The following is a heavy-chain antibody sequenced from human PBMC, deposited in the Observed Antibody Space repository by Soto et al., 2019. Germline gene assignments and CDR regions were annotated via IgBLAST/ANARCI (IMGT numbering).Heavy chain of an antibody. Sequence: QVQLVQSGAAVKRPGSSLKVSCETSGGTSTIYTITWVRQAPGQGLQWMGRIVPTLRITNYAQEFQGRLTITADTSTSTVHMELSSLTSEDAAVYYCTTQKFGAGRVGVQYWGQGTLVTVSS. CDR1: GGTSTIYT. J-gene: IGHJ4*02. CDR2: IVPTLRIT. V-gene: IGHV1-69*02. CDR3: TTQKFGAGRVGVQY. D-gene: IGHD3-10*01.